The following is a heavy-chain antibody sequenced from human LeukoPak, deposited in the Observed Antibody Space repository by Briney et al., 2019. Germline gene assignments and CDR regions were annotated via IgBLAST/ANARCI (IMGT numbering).Heavy chain of an antibody. CDR1: GYTFTRYY. Sequence: GSSVKVSCKACGYTFTRYYMHWVRQAPGQGLTWMGWINPNSGGTNYAPKCQGRVTMTRDTSISTAYMELSRLRSDDTAVYYCARTFPYDFWSGNSPYFDYWGQGTLVTVSS. CDR2: INPNSGGT. J-gene: IGHJ4*02. D-gene: IGHD3-3*01. V-gene: IGHV1-2*02. CDR3: ARTFPYDFWSGNSPYFDY.